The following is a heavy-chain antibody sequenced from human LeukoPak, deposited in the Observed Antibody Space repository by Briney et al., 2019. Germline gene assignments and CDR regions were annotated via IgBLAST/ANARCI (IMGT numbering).Heavy chain of an antibody. J-gene: IGHJ3*02. CDR2: IYLADSDA. CDR3: ARPKTETGYDAFDI. D-gene: IGHD2-15*01. Sequence: GESLKISCKGSGYRYNSYWIGWVRQMPGKGLEWMGIIYLADSDARYSPSFQGQVSFSADRSINTAYLQWSSLRASDTAMYYCARPKTETGYDAFDIWGQGTMVTVSS. V-gene: IGHV5-51*01. CDR1: GYRYNSYW.